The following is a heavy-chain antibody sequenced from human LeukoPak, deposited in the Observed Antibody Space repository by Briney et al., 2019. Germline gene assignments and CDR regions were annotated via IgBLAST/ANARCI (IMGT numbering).Heavy chain of an antibody. J-gene: IGHJ4*02. V-gene: IGHV3-74*01. CDR2: INSDGSSP. CDR3: ARGGLSAYCGGDCYTFDY. D-gene: IGHD2-21*02. Sequence: PGGSLRLSCAASGFTFSSYWMHWVRQAPGKGLVWVSRINSDGSSPRYADSVKGRFTISRDNAKNTLYLQMNSLRAEDTAVYYCARGGLSAYCGGDCYTFDYWGQGTLVTVSS. CDR1: GFTFSSYW.